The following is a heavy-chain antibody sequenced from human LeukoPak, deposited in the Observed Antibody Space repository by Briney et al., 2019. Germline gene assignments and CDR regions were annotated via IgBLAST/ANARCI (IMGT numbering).Heavy chain of an antibody. D-gene: IGHD5-12*01. Sequence: SVKVSCKASGYTFTNYAISWVRQAPGQGLEWMGRVVPMFGIRNYPQTFRGRVNITADKATNTVYMELRSLRAEDTAIYYCATEPSRSYSFDHLDFWGLGTPVTVSS. V-gene: IGHV1-69*04. CDR3: ATEPSRSYSFDHLDF. CDR1: GYTFTNYA. CDR2: VVPMFGIR. J-gene: IGHJ4*02.